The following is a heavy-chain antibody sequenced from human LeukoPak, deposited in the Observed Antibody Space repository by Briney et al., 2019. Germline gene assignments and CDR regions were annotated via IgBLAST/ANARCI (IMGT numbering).Heavy chain of an antibody. Sequence: GGSLRLSCAASGFTFSSYAMSWVRQPPGKGLEWVSAIGGTNGRTYYADSVKGRFTISRDNSKNTLYLQMNSLRAEDTAVYYCARDDYGDGFGYWGQGTLVTVSS. CDR3: ARDDYGDGFGY. CDR2: IGGTNGRT. CDR1: GFTFSSYA. V-gene: IGHV3-23*01. D-gene: IGHD4-17*01. J-gene: IGHJ4*02.